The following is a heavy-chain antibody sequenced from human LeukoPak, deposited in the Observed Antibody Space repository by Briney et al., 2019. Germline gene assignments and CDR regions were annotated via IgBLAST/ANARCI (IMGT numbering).Heavy chain of an antibody. J-gene: IGHJ5*02. V-gene: IGHV4-34*01. CDR2: INHSGRT. CDR3: ARGTVLRYFDWLPPPYIWFDP. Sequence: SETLSLTCAVYGGSFSGYYWSWIRQPPGKGLEWIGEINHSGRTNYNPYLKSRVTISVDTSKNQFSLKLSSVTAADTAVYYCARGTVLRYFDWLPPPYIWFDPWGQGTLVSVPS. D-gene: IGHD3-9*01. CDR1: GGSFSGYY.